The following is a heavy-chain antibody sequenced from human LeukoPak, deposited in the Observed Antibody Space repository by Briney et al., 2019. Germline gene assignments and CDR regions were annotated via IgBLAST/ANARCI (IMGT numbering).Heavy chain of an antibody. V-gene: IGHV3-7*01. Sequence: PGGSLRLSCAASGFSFTSYWMSWVRQTPGQGLEWVANINRDGSEKYYVDSVKGRFTISRDNGKNSLYLQMNSLRAEDTAVYFCARDGSNTYFDYWGQGSLVTVSS. D-gene: IGHD6-13*01. J-gene: IGHJ4*02. CDR2: INRDGSEK. CDR3: ARDGSNTYFDY. CDR1: GFSFTSYW.